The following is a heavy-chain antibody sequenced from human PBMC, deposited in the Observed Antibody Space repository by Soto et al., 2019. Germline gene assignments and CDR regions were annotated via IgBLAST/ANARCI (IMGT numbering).Heavy chain of an antibody. CDR1: TFSMYS. Sequence: EVQVVESGGGLVQPGGSLRLSCNFTFSMYSMDWVRQAPGKGLEWVASISSGGAYIKYADSVKGRFTISRDNAKNSVSLQMNRLRVDDAAGYFCTRGQGGTYGSWFDPWGQGTLVTVSS. CDR2: ISSGGAYI. D-gene: IGHD1-26*01. J-gene: IGHJ5*02. CDR3: TRGQGGTYGSWFDP. V-gene: IGHV3-21*01.